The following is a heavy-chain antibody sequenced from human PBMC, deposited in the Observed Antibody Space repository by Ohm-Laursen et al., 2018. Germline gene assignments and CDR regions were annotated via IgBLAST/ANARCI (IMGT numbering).Heavy chain of an antibody. Sequence: ASVKVSCKASGYTFTNYYMHWVRQAPGQGFEWMGILNPTRGGTRTSLSQRFQDRVTMTRDTSASTAYLELSSLRSEDTAVYYCGRGYYDSRGSAFEIWGQGTMVTVSS. CDR1: GYTFTNYY. CDR2: LNPTRGGTRT. CDR3: GRGYYDSRGSAFEI. J-gene: IGHJ3*02. V-gene: IGHV1-46*01. D-gene: IGHD3-22*01.